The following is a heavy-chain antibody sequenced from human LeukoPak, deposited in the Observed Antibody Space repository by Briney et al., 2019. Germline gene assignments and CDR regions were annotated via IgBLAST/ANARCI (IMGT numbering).Heavy chain of an antibody. CDR1: GYTFTSYG. J-gene: IGHJ4*02. CDR2: ISAYNGKT. D-gene: IGHD3-3*01. Sequence: ASVKVSCKASGYTFTSYGISWVRQAPGQGLEWMGWISAYNGKTNYAQKLQGRVTMTTDTSTSTAYMELRSLRSDDTAVYYCARDSLVGPHLEWPPDYWGQGTLVTVSS. CDR3: ARDSLVGPHLEWPPDY. V-gene: IGHV1-18*01.